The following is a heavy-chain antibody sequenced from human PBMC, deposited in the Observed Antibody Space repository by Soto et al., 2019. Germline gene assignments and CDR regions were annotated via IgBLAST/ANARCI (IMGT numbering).Heavy chain of an antibody. CDR1: GFTFSSYS. CDR3: AREPRYSSSAKQDPRWTARKGWSFDY. J-gene: IGHJ4*02. Sequence: PGGSLRLSCAASGFTFSSYSMNWVRQAPGKGLERVTSISSSSSYIYYADSVKGRFTISRDNAKNSLYLQMNSLRAEDTAVYYCAREPRYSSSAKQDPRWTARKGWSFDYWGQGTLVTVSS. CDR2: ISSSSSYI. V-gene: IGHV3-21*01. D-gene: IGHD6-13*01.